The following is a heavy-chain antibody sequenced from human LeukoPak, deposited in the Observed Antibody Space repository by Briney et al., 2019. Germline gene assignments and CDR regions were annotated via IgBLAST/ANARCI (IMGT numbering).Heavy chain of an antibody. J-gene: IGHJ4*02. CDR2: IYYSGTT. V-gene: IGHV4-59*01. Sequence: SETLSLTCTVSGGSISSYYWRWIRQPPGKGLECIGYIYYSGTTNYNPSLKSRVTISVDTSKNQFSLKLSSVTAADTAVYYCARRQYYYDSSGYYYYFDYWGQGTLVTVSS. CDR1: GGSISSYY. CDR3: ARRQYYYDSSGYYYYFDY. D-gene: IGHD3-22*01.